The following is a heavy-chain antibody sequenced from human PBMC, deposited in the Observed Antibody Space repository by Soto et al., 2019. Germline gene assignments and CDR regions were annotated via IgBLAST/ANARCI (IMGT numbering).Heavy chain of an antibody. J-gene: IGHJ6*02. CDR2: IIPISGTA. CDR1: GGTFSSYA. D-gene: IGHD2-2*01. CDR3: AGSQGSSTSLAIYFYYYYGMDV. Sequence: QVQLVQSGAEVKKPGSSVKVSSKASGGTFSSYAISWVRQAPGQGLEWMGGIIPISGTANYAQKFQGRVTLTADESRSTAYMELSRLGSEVTAVDYCAGSQGSSTSLAIYFYYYYGMDVWGLGTTVTVSS. V-gene: IGHV1-69*01.